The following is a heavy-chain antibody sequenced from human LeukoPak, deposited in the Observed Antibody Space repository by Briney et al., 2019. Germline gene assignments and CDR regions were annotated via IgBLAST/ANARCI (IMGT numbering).Heavy chain of an antibody. V-gene: IGHV3-48*03. J-gene: IGHJ4*02. CDR2: TSTGGRAV. Sequence: GGSLRLSCAASGFNFSDYEMNWLRQAPGKGLEWLSYTSTGGRAVKYADSVKGRFTISRDNARSSLYLQMTNLRVEDTAVYFCARGGTVTYYFDHWGQGILVAVSS. CDR3: ARGGTVTYYFDH. CDR1: GFNFSDYE. D-gene: IGHD4-17*01.